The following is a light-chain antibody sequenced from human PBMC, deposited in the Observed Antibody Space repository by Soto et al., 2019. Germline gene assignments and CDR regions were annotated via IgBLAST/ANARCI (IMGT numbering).Light chain of an antibody. Sequence: FQMTQSPSSLSASVGDRVTITCPASQSINTYLNWYQFKPGPAPKLLIFSSYNLQAGVPSRFRGSGSGAQFTLTSTSKPPEDSATSYCQQSYSPLFTFGAGNKVEI. CDR1: QSINTY. CDR2: SSY. V-gene: IGKV1-39*01. CDR3: QQSYSPLFT. J-gene: IGKJ3*01.